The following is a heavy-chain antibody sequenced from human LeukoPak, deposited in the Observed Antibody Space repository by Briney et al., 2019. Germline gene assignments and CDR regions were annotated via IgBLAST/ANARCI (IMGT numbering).Heavy chain of an antibody. D-gene: IGHD2-15*01. CDR3: ARVDGSPDY. CDR1: GGTFSSYA. Sequence: ASVKVSCKASGGTFSSYAISWVRQAPGQGLEWMGRIIPILGIANHAQKFQGRVTITRDTSISTVYMELSSLRFEDTAVYFCARVDGSPDYWGQGTLVTVSS. J-gene: IGHJ4*02. V-gene: IGHV1-69*04. CDR2: IIPILGIA.